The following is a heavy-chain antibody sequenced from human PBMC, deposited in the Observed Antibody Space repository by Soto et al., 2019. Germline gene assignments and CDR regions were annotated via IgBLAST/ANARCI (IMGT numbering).Heavy chain of an antibody. V-gene: IGHV4-30-2*01. Sequence: SETLSLTCAVSGGSISSGGYSWSWIRQPPGKGLEWIGYIYHSGSIYYNPSLKSRVTISVDRSKNQFSLKLSSVTAADTAVYYCARIAAAGTGPNWFDPWGQGTLVTVSS. CDR2: IYHSGSI. D-gene: IGHD6-13*01. CDR1: GGSISSGGYS. J-gene: IGHJ5*02. CDR3: ARIAAAGTGPNWFDP.